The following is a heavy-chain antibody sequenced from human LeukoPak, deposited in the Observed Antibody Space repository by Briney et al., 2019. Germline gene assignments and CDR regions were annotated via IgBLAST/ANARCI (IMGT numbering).Heavy chain of an antibody. CDR3: ARDVLLWFGELPY. V-gene: IGHV3-30-3*01. CDR1: GFTFSSYA. CDR2: ISYDGSNK. Sequence: PGGSLRLSCAASGFTFSSYAMHWVRQAPGKGLEWVAVISYDGSNKYYADSVKGRFTISRDNSKNTLYLQMNSLRAEDTAVYYCARDVLLWFGELPYWGQGTLVTVSS. D-gene: IGHD3-10*01. J-gene: IGHJ4*02.